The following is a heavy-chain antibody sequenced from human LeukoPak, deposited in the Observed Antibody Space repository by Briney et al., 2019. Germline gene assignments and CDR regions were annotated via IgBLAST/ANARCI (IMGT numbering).Heavy chain of an antibody. V-gene: IGHV1-46*01. CDR2: INPSGGST. D-gene: IGHD2-2*01. J-gene: IGHJ5*02. CDR3: ARDRGVVPAATHWFDP. Sequence: ASVKVSCKASGYTFTSYYMHWVRQAPGQGFEWMGIINPSGGSTSYAQKFQGRVTMTRDMSTSTVYMELSSLRSEDTAVYYCARDRGVVPAATHWFDPWAREPWSPSPQ. CDR1: GYTFTSYY.